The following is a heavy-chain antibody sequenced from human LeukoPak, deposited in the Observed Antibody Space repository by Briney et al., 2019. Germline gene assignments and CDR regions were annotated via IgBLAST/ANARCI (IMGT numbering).Heavy chain of an antibody. CDR1: GYTFTDYS. V-gene: IGHV1-69-2*01. J-gene: IGHJ4*02. CDR2: VDPEDGRT. Sequence: GATVKISCKASGYTFTDYSIHWVQQAPGKGLVWMGRVDPEDGRTVYTENVQGRVTITADTSTDTAYMELTSLRSEDTAVYYCALLAGSWRQGTLVSVSS. CDR3: ALLAGS. D-gene: IGHD1-26*01.